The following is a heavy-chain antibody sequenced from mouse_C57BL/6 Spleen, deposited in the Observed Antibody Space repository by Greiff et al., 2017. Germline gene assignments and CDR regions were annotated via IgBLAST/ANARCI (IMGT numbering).Heavy chain of an antibody. CDR3: ARCYGNHYFDY. Sequence: VQLQQSGAELVMPGTSVKMSCKASGYTFTNYWIGWAKQRPGHGLEWIGDIYPGGGYTNYNEKFKGKATLTADKSSSTAYMQFSSLTSEDSAIYYCARCYGNHYFDYWGQGTTLTVSS. V-gene: IGHV1-63*01. D-gene: IGHD2-1*01. CDR2: IYPGGGYT. J-gene: IGHJ2*01. CDR1: GYTFTNYW.